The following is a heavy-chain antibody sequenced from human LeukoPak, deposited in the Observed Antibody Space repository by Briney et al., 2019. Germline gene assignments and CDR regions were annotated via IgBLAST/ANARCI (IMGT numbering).Heavy chain of an antibody. Sequence: GGSLRLSCAASGFTVSSNYMSWVRQAPGKGLEWVSVIYSGGSTYYADSVKGRFTISRDNPKNTLYLQMNSLRAEDTAVYYCARASYSSSCFDYWGQGTLVTVSS. J-gene: IGHJ4*02. CDR3: ARASYSSSCFDY. D-gene: IGHD6-13*01. CDR2: IYSGGST. CDR1: GFTVSSNY. V-gene: IGHV3-53*01.